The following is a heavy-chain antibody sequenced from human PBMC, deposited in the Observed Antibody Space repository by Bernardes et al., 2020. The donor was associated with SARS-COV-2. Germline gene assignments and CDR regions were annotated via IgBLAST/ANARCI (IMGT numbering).Heavy chain of an antibody. CDR1: GYTFTSYY. CDR2: INPSGGST. D-gene: IGHD1-26*01. Sequence: ASVKVSCKASGYTFTSYYMHWVRQAPGQGLEWMGIINPSGGSTSYAQKFQGRVTMTRNTLYLEMNSLRAEDTAVYYCARGSGNYYFDYWGQGTLVTVSS. V-gene: IGHV1-46*01. CDR3: ARGSGNYYFDY. J-gene: IGHJ4*02.